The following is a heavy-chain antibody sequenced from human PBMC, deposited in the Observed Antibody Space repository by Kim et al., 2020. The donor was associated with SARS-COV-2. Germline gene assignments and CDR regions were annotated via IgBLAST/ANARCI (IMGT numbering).Heavy chain of an antibody. V-gene: IGHV3-72*01. CDR2: TRNKANSYTT. Sequence: GGSLRLSCAASGFTFSDHYMDWVRQAPGKGLEWVGRTRNKANSYTTEYAASVKGRFTISRDDSKNSLYLQMNSLKTEDTAVYYCARDAGTYYYGSGNYDNPWYFDLWGRGNLVTVSS. J-gene: IGHJ2*01. CDR3: ARDAGTYYYGSGNYDNPWYFDL. D-gene: IGHD3-10*01. CDR1: GFTFSDHY.